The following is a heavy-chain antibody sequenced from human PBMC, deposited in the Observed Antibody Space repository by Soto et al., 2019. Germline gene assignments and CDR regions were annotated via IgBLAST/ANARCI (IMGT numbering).Heavy chain of an antibody. Sequence: ASVKVSCKASGGTFSSYAISWVRQAPGQGLEWMGGIIPIFGTANYAQKFQGRVTITADESTSTAYMELSSLRSEDTAVYYCAREGSYYDSSGYSRYFQHWGQRTLVTVSS. CDR1: GGTFSSYA. J-gene: IGHJ1*01. CDR3: AREGSYYDSSGYSRYFQH. V-gene: IGHV1-69*13. D-gene: IGHD3-22*01. CDR2: IIPIFGTA.